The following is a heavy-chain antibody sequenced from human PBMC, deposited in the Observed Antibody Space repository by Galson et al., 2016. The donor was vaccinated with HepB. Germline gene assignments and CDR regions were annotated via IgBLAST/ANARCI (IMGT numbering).Heavy chain of an antibody. CDR2: ISSGGVNK. D-gene: IGHD6-13*01. CDR1: GFTFSSYA. J-gene: IGHJ6*02. CDR3: AKDLGSTSGFYYYTMDV. V-gene: IGHV3-23*01. Sequence: SLRLSCAASGFTFSSYAINWVRQAPGKGLDWVSTISSGGVNKYYADSVRGRFTISRDNSKNTLFLQMNSLRVEDTAVYFCAKDLGSTSGFYYYTMDVWGQGTTVTVSS.